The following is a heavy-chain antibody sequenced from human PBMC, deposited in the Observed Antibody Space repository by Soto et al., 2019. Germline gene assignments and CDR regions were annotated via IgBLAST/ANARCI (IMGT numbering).Heavy chain of an antibody. CDR2: ISYNGNKK. J-gene: IGHJ5*02. CDR1: GFAFSTSV. D-gene: IGHD3-22*01. V-gene: IGHV3-30*03. CDR3: AREQFEDGRGHYHH. Sequence: QVQLVESGGGVVQPGGSLRLSCAASGFAFSTSVIHWVRQAPGKGLEWMAHISYNGNKKHYADSVKGRFTVSRDISESTLYLQMNSLRAEDTAVYYCAREQFEDGRGHYHHWGQGTLVSVSS.